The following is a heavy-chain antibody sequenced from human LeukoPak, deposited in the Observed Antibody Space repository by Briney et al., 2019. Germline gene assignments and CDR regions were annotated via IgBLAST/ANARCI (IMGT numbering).Heavy chain of an antibody. J-gene: IGHJ3*01. D-gene: IGHD3-9*01. V-gene: IGHV4-31*03. Sequence: SEPLSPTCTVSGGSITTGGFCWNWLPQRPEKGLEYLGYIFNSGDTYYNTSLGGRLTLSVDTSKNQFSLKLTSVTAADTAVYFCARGGDYDDLTGYTLSSFDVWGHGTRVTVSS. CDR3: ARGGDYDDLTGYTLSSFDV. CDR1: GGSITTGGFC. CDR2: IFNSGDT.